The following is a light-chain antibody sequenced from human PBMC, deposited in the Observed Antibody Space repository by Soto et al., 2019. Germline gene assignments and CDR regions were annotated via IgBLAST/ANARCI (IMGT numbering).Light chain of an antibody. CDR1: QSISSW. CDR3: QQYNSYPWT. V-gene: IGKV1-5*03. J-gene: IGKJ1*01. CDR2: KAS. Sequence: DIQMTQSPSTLSASVGDRVTITCRASQSISSWLAWYQQKPGKAPKLLIYKASSLESGVPSRFSGSGSGTEVTLTMSSLQPDDVATYYCQQYNSYPWTFGQGTKVEIK.